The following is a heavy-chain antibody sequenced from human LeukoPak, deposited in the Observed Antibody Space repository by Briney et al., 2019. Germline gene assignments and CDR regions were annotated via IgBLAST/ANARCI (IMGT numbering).Heavy chain of an antibody. Sequence: ASVKVSCKASGYTFTGYYMHWVRQAPGQGLEWMGWINPNSGGTNYAQKFQGRVTMTRDTSISTAYMELSRLRSDDTAVYYCARDHDYEGLKGNYWGRGTMVTVSS. CDR3: ARDHDYEGLKGNY. V-gene: IGHV1-2*02. J-gene: IGHJ4*02. CDR1: GYTFTGYY. CDR2: INPNSGGT. D-gene: IGHD3-16*01.